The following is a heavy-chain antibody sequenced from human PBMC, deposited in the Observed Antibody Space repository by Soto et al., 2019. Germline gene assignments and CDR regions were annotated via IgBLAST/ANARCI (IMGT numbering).Heavy chain of an antibody. CDR2: ISSSSSYI. Sequence: GGSLRRSCAASGFSFSSYSMNWVRQAPGKGLEWVSSISSSSSYIYYADSVKGRFTISRDNAKNSLYLQMNSLRAEDTAVYYCASDYYDILTGYWRTDAFDIWGQGTMVTVSS. V-gene: IGHV3-21*01. CDR3: ASDYYDILTGYWRTDAFDI. J-gene: IGHJ3*02. D-gene: IGHD3-9*01. CDR1: GFSFSSYS.